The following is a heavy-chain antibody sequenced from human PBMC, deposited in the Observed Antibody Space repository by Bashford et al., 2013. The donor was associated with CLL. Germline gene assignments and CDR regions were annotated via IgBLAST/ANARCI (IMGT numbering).Heavy chain of an antibody. D-gene: IGHD3-22*01. Sequence: SETLSLTCAVYGGSFSRLLLELESASPQGRGWSGLGKSIIVEAPTYNPSLKSRVTISVDTSKNQFSLKLSSVTAADTAVYYCARGPMIVVVINPGEPYYYYYYGMDVWGQGTTVTVSS. CDR3: ARGPMIVVVINPGEPYYYYYYGMDV. V-gene: IGHV4-34*01. CDR1: GGSFSRLL. J-gene: IGHJ6*02. CDR2: SIIVEAP.